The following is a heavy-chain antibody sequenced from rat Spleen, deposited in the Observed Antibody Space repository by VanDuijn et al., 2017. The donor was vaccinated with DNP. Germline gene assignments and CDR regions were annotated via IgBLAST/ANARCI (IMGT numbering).Heavy chain of an antibody. CDR3: ARPDYYDGSYPHY. CDR1: GFTFNKYG. Sequence: EVQLVESGGGLVQPGRSLKVSCAASGFTFNKYGMAWVRQAPTKGLEWVATISYDGSSTYYRDSVKGRFTISRDNAKSTLYLQMDSLRSEDTATYYCARPDYYDGSYPHYWGQGVMVTVSS. J-gene: IGHJ2*01. CDR2: ISYDGSST. V-gene: IGHV5-29*01. D-gene: IGHD1-12*02.